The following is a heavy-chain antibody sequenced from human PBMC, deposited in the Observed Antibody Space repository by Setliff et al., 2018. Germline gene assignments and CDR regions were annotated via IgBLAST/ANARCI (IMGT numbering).Heavy chain of an antibody. Sequence: SETLSLTCSVYGESFSNNYWSWIRQAPGKGLEWIGESNWSGSTSYNPSLESRLTMSVDTSKNQFSLKLTSVTAADTAVYYCARVDFTMIQGVLGLWGQGTLVTVSS. J-gene: IGHJ1*01. CDR2: SNWSGST. V-gene: IGHV4-34*01. D-gene: IGHD3-10*01. CDR3: ARVDFTMIQGVLGL. CDR1: GESFSNNY.